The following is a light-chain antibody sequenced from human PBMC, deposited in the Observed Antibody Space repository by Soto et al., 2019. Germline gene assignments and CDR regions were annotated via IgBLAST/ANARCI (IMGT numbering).Light chain of an antibody. CDR2: DSS. CDR1: QSVGKY. CDR3: HQRGNRSPPT. J-gene: IGKJ1*01. V-gene: IGKV3-11*01. Sequence: EIVMTQSPATLSLSPGERATLSCRASQSVGKYLVWYQQKPGQAPRLLIYDSSNSATGIPARFSGSGSGADIALTISIREPEHVAVDYCHQRGNRSPPTFGQGTKVDI.